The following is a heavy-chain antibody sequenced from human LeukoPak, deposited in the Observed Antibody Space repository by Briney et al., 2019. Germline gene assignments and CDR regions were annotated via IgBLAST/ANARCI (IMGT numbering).Heavy chain of an antibody. CDR3: ARRSIAARTFDY. D-gene: IGHD6-6*01. J-gene: IGHJ4*02. Sequence: SETLSLTCTVSGGSISSGGYYWSWIRQHPGKGLEWIGYIYYSGSTYYNPSLKSRVTLSVDTSKNQFSLKLSSVTAADTAVYYCARRSIAARTFDYWGQGTLVTVSS. CDR1: GGSISSGGYY. V-gene: IGHV4-31*03. CDR2: IYYSGST.